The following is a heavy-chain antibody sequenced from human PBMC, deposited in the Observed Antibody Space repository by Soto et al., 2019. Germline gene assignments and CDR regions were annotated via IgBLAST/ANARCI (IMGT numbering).Heavy chain of an antibody. J-gene: IGHJ4*02. D-gene: IGHD3-22*01. CDR2: INSDGSST. CDR3: ASDYYDSSGYRSLDY. CDR1: GFTFSSYW. V-gene: IGHV3-74*01. Sequence: PGGSLRLSCAASGFTFSSYWMHWVRQAPGKGLVWVSRINSDGSSTSYADSVKGRFTISRDNAKNTLYLQMNSLRAEDTAVYYCASDYYDSSGYRSLDYWGQGTLVTVSS.